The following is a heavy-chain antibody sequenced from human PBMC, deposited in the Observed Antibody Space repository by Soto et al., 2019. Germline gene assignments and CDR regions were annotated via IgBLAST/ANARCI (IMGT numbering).Heavy chain of an antibody. Sequence: PSETLSLTCAVYGGSFSGYYWSWIRQPPGKGLEWIGEINHSGSTNYNPSLKSRVTTSVDTSKNQFSLKLSSVTAADTAVYYCARDHRYWFDPWGQGTLVTVSS. CDR2: INHSGST. V-gene: IGHV4-34*01. J-gene: IGHJ5*02. CDR3: ARDHRYWFDP. CDR1: GGSFSGYY.